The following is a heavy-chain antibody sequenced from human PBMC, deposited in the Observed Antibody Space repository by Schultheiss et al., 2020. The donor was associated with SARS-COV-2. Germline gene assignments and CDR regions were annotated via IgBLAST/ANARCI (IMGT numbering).Heavy chain of an antibody. Sequence: ASVKVSCKASGYTFTGYYIHWVRQAPGQGLEWMAWINPNSGDTDYAQKFQGRVTMTRDTSISTAYMELSRLRSDDTAVYYCARDLGTGGLSYYFDYWGQGSLVTVSS. J-gene: IGHJ4*02. CDR1: GYTFTGYY. V-gene: IGHV1-2*02. CDR2: INPNSGDT. D-gene: IGHD3-16*01. CDR3: ARDLGTGGLSYYFDY.